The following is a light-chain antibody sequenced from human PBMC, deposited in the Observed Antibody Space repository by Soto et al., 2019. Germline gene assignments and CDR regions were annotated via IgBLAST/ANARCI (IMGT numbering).Light chain of an antibody. CDR1: SSDVGGYDY. CDR3: SAYSISTAYL. Sequence: QSVLTQPASVSGSPGQSITISCTGTSSDVGGYDYVSWYQLHPGKAPKLMVFEVNNRPSGVSYRFSGSKSGSTASLTISGLQAEDEADYFCSAYSISTAYLFGTGTKATV. J-gene: IGLJ1*01. V-gene: IGLV2-14*01. CDR2: EVN.